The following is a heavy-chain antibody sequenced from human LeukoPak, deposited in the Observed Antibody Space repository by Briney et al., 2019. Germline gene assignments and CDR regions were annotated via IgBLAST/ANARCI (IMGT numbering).Heavy chain of an antibody. CDR2: IYYTGTT. D-gene: IGHD6-13*01. Sequence: SETLSLTCTVSDDSISRSSYHWGWIRQPPGKGLEWIGSIYYTGTTYYNPSLESRVAIFVDTSQNQFSLRMTSVNAADTAVYYCARAVSSSSDYFDYWGQGTLVTVSS. J-gene: IGHJ4*02. CDR3: ARAVSSSSDYFDY. V-gene: IGHV4-39*07. CDR1: DDSISRSSYH.